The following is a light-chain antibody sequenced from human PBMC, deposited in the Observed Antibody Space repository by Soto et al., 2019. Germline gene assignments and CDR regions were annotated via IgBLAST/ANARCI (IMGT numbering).Light chain of an antibody. V-gene: IGKV3-11*01. Sequence: EIVFTQSPATLSLSPGERATLSCRASQSVSSYLAWYQQKPGQAPRLLIYDASNRATGIPARFSGSGSGTDFTLTISSLEPEDFASYYCQQRSNWPPITFGQGTRLEIK. CDR1: QSVSSY. J-gene: IGKJ5*01. CDR3: QQRSNWPPIT. CDR2: DAS.